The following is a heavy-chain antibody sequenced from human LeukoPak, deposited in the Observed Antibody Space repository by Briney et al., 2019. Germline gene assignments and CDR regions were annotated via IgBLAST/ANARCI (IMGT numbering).Heavy chain of an antibody. CDR3: AVVVAATGGVGWFDP. J-gene: IGHJ5*02. CDR1: GLTFSSYA. D-gene: IGHD2-15*01. V-gene: IGHV3-23*01. Sequence: GGSLRLSCAASGLTFSSYAMSWVRQAPGKGLEWVSAISGSGGSTYYADSVKGRFTISRDNSKNTLYLQMNSLGAEDTAVYYCAVVVAATGGVGWFDPWGQGTLVTVSS. CDR2: ISGSGGST.